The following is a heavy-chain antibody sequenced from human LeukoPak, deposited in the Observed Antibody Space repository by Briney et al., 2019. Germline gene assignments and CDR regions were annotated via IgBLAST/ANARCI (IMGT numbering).Heavy chain of an antibody. J-gene: IGHJ6*02. CDR1: GFSFSNNG. CDR3: AREASTEIIGGMDV. Sequence: GGSLRLSCAASGFSFSNNGIHWVRQAPGKGLEWVAFIQSNGNPKYYAASVRGRFTISRDNSKKTCYLQMDSLRVEDTAVYYCAREASTEIIGGMDVRGQGTTVTVTS. CDR2: IQSNGNPK. V-gene: IGHV3-30*02. D-gene: IGHD2-8*02.